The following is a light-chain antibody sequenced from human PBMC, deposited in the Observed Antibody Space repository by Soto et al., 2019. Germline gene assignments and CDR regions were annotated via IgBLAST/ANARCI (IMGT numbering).Light chain of an antibody. J-gene: IGKJ4*01. CDR2: KAS. V-gene: IGKV1-5*03. Sequence: DIQMTQSPSTLSASVGDRVTITCRASQSISTWLAWYQQKPGKAPKLLIYKASSLEAGVPSRFSGSGSGTEFNITISSLQPDDLATYYCQQYNTYPLTFGGGTKVDIK. CDR1: QSISTW. CDR3: QQYNTYPLT.